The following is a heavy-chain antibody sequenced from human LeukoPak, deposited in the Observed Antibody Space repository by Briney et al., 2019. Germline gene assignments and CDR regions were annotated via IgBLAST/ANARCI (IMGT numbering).Heavy chain of an antibody. CDR1: GYTFTGYY. CDR2: INPNSGGT. V-gene: IGHV1-2*02. CDR3: ARSGDYSILDAFDI. D-gene: IGHD4-17*01. Sequence: ASVKVSCKASGYTFTGYYIHWVRQAPAQGLEWMGWINPNSGGTNYAQKVQGRVTITRDTSISTAYMELSRLRSDDTAVYYCARSGDYSILDAFDIWGQGTMVTVSS. J-gene: IGHJ3*02.